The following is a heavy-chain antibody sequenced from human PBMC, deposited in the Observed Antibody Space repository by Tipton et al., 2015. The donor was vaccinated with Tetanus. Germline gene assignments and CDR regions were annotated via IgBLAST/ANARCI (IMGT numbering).Heavy chain of an antibody. D-gene: IGHD2-2*01. V-gene: IGHV4-30-2*03. CDR3: TRHVVEAVPRWFDP. CDR2: VYYDGSA. CDR1: GGSISSGGYY. Sequence: TLSLTCSVSGGSISSGGYYWSWIRQHPGKGLEWIASVYYDGSAYTNPSLKSRIAISIDTSGSQFSLKVHSVTAADTAFYYCTRHVVEAVPRWFDPWGQGTLVTVSS. J-gene: IGHJ5*02.